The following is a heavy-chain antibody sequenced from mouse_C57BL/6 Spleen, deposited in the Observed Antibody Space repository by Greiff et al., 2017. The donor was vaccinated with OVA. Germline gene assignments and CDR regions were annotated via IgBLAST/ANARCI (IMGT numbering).Heavy chain of an antibody. J-gene: IGHJ3*01. CDR1: GFTFSSYT. Sequence: EVKVEESGGGLVKPGGSLKLSCAASGFTFSSYTMSWVRQTPEKRLEWVATISGGGGNTYYPDSVKGRFTISRDNAKNTLYLQMSSLRSEDTALYYCARHPYYDYDVGFAYWGQGTLVTVSA. CDR3: ARHPYYDYDVGFAY. CDR2: ISGGGGNT. D-gene: IGHD2-4*01. V-gene: IGHV5-9*01.